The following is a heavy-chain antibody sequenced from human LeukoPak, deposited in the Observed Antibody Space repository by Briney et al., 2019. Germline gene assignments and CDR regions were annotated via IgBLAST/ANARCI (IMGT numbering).Heavy chain of an antibody. V-gene: IGHV4-59*08. CDR3: ARCPYYYGSIYFDN. Sequence: SETLSLTCTVSGGSISSYYWSWIRQPPGKGLEWIGYIYYTGSTNYNPSLKSRVAMSVDTSKNQFSLRLSSVTAADTAVYYCARCPYYYGSIYFDNWGQGTLVSVSS. CDR1: GGSISSYY. D-gene: IGHD3-10*01. J-gene: IGHJ4*02. CDR2: IYYTGST.